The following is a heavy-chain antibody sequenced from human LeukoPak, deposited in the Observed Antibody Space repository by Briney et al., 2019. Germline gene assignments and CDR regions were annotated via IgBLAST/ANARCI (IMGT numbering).Heavy chain of an antibody. J-gene: IGHJ4*02. Sequence: PSGTLSLTCAVSGGSISSSNWWSWVRQPPGKGLEWIGEIYHSGSTNYNPSLKSRVTISVDKSKNQFSLKVRSVTAADTAVYYCARNGAGAVAGTFDYWGQGTLVTVSS. CDR3: ARNGAGAVAGTFDY. D-gene: IGHD6-19*01. V-gene: IGHV4-4*02. CDR2: IYHSGST. CDR1: GGSISSSNW.